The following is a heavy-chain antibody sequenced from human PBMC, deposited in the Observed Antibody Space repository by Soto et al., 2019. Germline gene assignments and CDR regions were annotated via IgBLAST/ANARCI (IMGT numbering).Heavy chain of an antibody. CDR2: IIGSAYTA. J-gene: IGHJ6*02. Sequence: GGSLRLSCAASGFTFSTYTMSWVRQAPGEGLEWVSAIIGSAYTAYYADYVKGRFTISRDNSKNTLYLQMNSLRADDTAIYYCAKEGPYDLGDYRVYSSGVDVWGRRTTVTVSS. CDR3: AKEGPYDLGDYRVYSSGVDV. CDR1: GFTFSTYT. D-gene: IGHD4-17*01. V-gene: IGHV3-23*01.